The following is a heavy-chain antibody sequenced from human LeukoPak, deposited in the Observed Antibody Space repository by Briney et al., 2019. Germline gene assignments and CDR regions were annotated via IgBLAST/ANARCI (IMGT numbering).Heavy chain of an antibody. Sequence: PSQTLSLTCTVSGGSISSGSYYWRWIRQPAGKGLECIGRIYTSGSTNYNPSLKSRVTISVDTSKNQFSLKLSSVTAADTAVYYRARGLGFDYWGQGTLVTVSS. V-gene: IGHV4-61*02. CDR3: ARGLGFDY. J-gene: IGHJ4*02. CDR2: IYTSGST. CDR1: GGSISSGSYY.